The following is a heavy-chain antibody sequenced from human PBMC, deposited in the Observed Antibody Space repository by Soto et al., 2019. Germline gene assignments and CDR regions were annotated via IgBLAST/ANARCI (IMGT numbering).Heavy chain of an antibody. CDR3: ARDMVGVLAGRFMNEYYYYGMDV. J-gene: IGHJ6*02. D-gene: IGHD6-19*01. CDR1: GFTFSSYW. V-gene: IGHV3-7*03. CDR2: IKQDGSEK. Sequence: EVQLVESGGGLVQPGGSLRLSCAASGFTFSSYWMSWVRQAPGKGLEWVANIKQDGSEKYYVDSVKGRFTISRDNAKNSLYLPMNSLGAGDTAVYYCARDMVGVLAGRFMNEYYYYGMDVWGQGTTVTVSS.